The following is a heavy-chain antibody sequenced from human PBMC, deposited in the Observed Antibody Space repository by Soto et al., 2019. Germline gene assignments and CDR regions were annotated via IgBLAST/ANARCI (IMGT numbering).Heavy chain of an antibody. V-gene: IGHV1-58*01. CDR2: IVVGSGNT. CDR3: AADRVLFYGSGSYLAFDI. CDR1: GFTFTSSA. Sequence: SVKVSCKASGFTFTSSAVQWVRQARGQRLEWIGWIVVGSGNTNYAQKFQERVTITRDMSTSTAYMELSSLRSEDTAVYYCAADRVLFYGSGSYLAFDIWGQGTMVTVSS. D-gene: IGHD3-10*01. J-gene: IGHJ3*02.